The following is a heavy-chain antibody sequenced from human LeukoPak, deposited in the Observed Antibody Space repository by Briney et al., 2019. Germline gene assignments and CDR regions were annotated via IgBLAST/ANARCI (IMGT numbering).Heavy chain of an antibody. V-gene: IGHV4-34*01. D-gene: IGHD3-22*01. CDR2: INHSGST. CDR1: GGSFSGYY. J-gene: IGHJ4*02. Sequence: SETLSLTCAVYGGSFSGYYWGWVRQPPGKGLEWIGEINHSGSTNYNPSLKSRVTISVDTPKNQFSLKLSSVTAADTAVYYCARGPHTGVNYYDSSGYYYWGQGTLVTVSS. CDR3: ARGPHTGVNYYDSSGYYY.